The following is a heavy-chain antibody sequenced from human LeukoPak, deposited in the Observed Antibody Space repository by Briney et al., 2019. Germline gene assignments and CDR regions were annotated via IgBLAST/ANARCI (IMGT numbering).Heavy chain of an antibody. D-gene: IGHD1-7*01. CDR3: ARDCPALNWNCIPFDY. V-gene: IGHV1-2*02. J-gene: IGHJ4*02. CDR2: INPKTGAT. CDR1: GYMFTGYY. Sequence: ASVKVSCKASGYMFTGYYIHWVRPAPGQGLEWVGWINPKTGATNYTQKFQGRLTMTRDTSINTVYMELSGLKSDDTAVYYCARDCPALNWNCIPFDYWGQGTLVTVSS.